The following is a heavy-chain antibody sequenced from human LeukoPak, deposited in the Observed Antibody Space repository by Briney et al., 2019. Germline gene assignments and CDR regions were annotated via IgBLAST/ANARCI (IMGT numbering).Heavy chain of an antibody. CDR1: GFTFSSDS. J-gene: IGHJ4*02. V-gene: IGHV3-23*01. Sequence: PGGSLRLSCAASGFTFSSDSMNWVRQAPGKGLEWVSGISHSGSSIYYADSVKGRFTISRDNSKNTLYLQMDRLRVEDTAVYYCAMALDYWGQGTLVTVSS. CDR3: AMALDY. CDR2: ISHSGSSI.